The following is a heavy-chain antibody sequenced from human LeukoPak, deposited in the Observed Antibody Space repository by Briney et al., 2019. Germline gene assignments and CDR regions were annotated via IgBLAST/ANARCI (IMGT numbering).Heavy chain of an antibody. Sequence: PGGSLRLSCVASGFTFSDYYMDWVRQAPGKGLEWVAVISYDGSNKYYADSVKGRFTISRDNSKNTLYLQMNSLRAEDTAVYYCAKGRGYNWNSGGFDYWGQGTLVTVSS. CDR3: AKGRGYNWNSGGFDY. V-gene: IGHV3-30*18. D-gene: IGHD1-7*01. J-gene: IGHJ4*02. CDR1: GFTFSDYY. CDR2: ISYDGSNK.